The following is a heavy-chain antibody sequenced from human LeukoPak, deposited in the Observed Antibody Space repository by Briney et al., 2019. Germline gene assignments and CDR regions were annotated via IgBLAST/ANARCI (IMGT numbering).Heavy chain of an antibody. CDR3: ARRNRGYNWNSRPGWFDP. CDR2: INHSGST. D-gene: IGHD1-1*01. J-gene: IGHJ5*02. V-gene: IGHV4-34*01. CDR1: GGSFSDYY. Sequence: SETLSLTCAVYGGSFSDYYWSWIRQPPGKGLEWIGEINHSGSTNYDPSLTSRVTISVDTSKNQFSLRLSYVTAADTAVYYCARRNRGYNWNSRPGWFDPWGQGTLVTVSS.